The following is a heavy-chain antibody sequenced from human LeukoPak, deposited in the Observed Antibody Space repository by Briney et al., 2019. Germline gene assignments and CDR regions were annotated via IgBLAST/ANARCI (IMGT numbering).Heavy chain of an antibody. V-gene: IGHV3-74*01. D-gene: IGHD3-3*01. J-gene: IGHJ6*02. CDR1: GNYW. Sequence: PGGSLRLSCAASGNYWMHWVRQAPGKGLVWVSHINSDGSWTSYADSVKGRFTISRDNSKNTLYLQMNSLRAEDTAVYYCARGFGGYYYAMDVWGQGTTVTVSS. CDR3: ARGFGGYYYAMDV. CDR2: INSDGSWT.